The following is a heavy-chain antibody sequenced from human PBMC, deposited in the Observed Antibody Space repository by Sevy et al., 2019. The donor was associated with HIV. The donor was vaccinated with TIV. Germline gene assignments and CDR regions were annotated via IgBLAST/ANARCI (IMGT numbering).Heavy chain of an antibody. J-gene: IGHJ5*02. Sequence: GGSLRLSCAASGFTFSSYSMNWVRQAPGKGLEWVSSISSSSSYIYYADSVKGRFTISRDNAKNSLYLQMNSLRAEDTAVYYCVRDRESSSWPNWFDPWGQGTLVTVSS. V-gene: IGHV3-21*01. D-gene: IGHD6-13*01. CDR2: ISSSSSYI. CDR1: GFTFSSYS. CDR3: VRDRESSSWPNWFDP.